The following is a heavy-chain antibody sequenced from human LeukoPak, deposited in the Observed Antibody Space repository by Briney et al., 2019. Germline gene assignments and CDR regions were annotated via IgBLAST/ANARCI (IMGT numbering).Heavy chain of an antibody. Sequence: LETLSLTCTVSGGSISSYYWSWIRQPPGKGLEWIGYIYYSGSTNYNPSLKSRVTISVDTSKNQFSLKLSSVTAADTAVYYCVRHGDYGEVGYWGQGTLVTVSS. CDR3: VRHGDYGEVGY. V-gene: IGHV4-59*08. CDR1: GGSISSYY. D-gene: IGHD4-17*01. J-gene: IGHJ4*02. CDR2: IYYSGST.